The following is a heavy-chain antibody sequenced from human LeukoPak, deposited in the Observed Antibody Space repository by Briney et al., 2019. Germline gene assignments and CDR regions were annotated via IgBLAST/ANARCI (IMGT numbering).Heavy chain of an antibody. D-gene: IGHD6-13*01. Sequence: GGSLRLSCAASGFTFSSYAMSWVRQAPGKGLEWVSAISGSGGSTYYADSVKGRFTISRDNSKNTLYLQMNSLRAEDTAVYYCAEAGSSSWYLPAVVEAFDIWGQGTMVTVSS. J-gene: IGHJ3*02. CDR3: AEAGSSSWYLPAVVEAFDI. CDR2: ISGSGGST. V-gene: IGHV3-23*01. CDR1: GFTFSSYA.